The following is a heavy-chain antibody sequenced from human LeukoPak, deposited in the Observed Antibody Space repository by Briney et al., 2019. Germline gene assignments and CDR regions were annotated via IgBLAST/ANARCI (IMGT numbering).Heavy chain of an antibody. J-gene: IGHJ4*02. V-gene: IGHV4-34*01. D-gene: IGHD3-16*01. CDR3: ASETRGKFGY. Sequence: SETLSLTCAVYGGSFSGYYWSWIRQPPGKGPEWIGEINQSGSTNYNPSLKSRVTISVDTSKNQFSLKLSSVTAADTAMYYCASETRGKFGYWGQGTLVTVSS. CDR1: GGSFSGYY. CDR2: INQSGST.